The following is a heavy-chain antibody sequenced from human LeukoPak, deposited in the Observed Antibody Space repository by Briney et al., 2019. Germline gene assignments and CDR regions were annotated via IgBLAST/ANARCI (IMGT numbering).Heavy chain of an antibody. J-gene: IGHJ6*02. CDR3: ARFRSYGVDV. V-gene: IGHV3-53*01. Sequence: PGGSLRLSRAASGFTVSSSYMRWVRQAPGKGLECVSIIYAAGTKYYADSVKGRFTISRDNSKNMVYLQMNSLTAEDTAVYYCARFRSYGVDVWGQGTTVTVSS. CDR1: GFTVSSSY. CDR2: IYAAGTK.